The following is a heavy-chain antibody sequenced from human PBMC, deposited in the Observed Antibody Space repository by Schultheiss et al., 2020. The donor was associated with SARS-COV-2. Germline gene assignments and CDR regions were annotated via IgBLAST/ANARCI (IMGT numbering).Heavy chain of an antibody. J-gene: IGHJ6*02. D-gene: IGHD1-1*01. V-gene: IGHV3-48*03. Sequence: GGSLRLSCAASGFTFSSYEMNWVRQAPGKGLEWVSYISSSGSTIYYADSVKGRFTISRDNAKNSLYLQMNSLRAEDTAVYYCARAPLEYLGGMDVWGQGTTVTLSS. CDR1: GFTFSSYE. CDR2: ISSSGSTI. CDR3: ARAPLEYLGGMDV.